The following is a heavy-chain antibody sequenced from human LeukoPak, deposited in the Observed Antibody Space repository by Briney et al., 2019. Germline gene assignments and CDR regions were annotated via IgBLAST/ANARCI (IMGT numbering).Heavy chain of an antibody. J-gene: IGHJ4*02. CDR1: GFTVSSNY. Sequence: GGSLRLSCAASGFTVSSNYMSWVRQAPGKGLEGVSVIYSGGSTYYADSVKGRFTISRDNSKNTLYLQMNSLRVEDTAVYYCAREGRPQWLEERAYYFDYWGQGTLVTVSS. CDR3: AREGRPQWLEERAYYFDY. CDR2: IYSGGST. V-gene: IGHV3-53*01. D-gene: IGHD6-19*01.